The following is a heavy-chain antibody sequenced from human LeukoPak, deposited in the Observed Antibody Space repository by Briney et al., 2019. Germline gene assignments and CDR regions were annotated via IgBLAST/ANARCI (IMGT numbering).Heavy chain of an antibody. J-gene: IGHJ5*02. Sequence: SQTLSLTCAISGDSFSSNSVTWNWLRQSPSRGPEWLGRTYYRSTWYNDYAVSVRGRITVNPDTSKNQFSLHLNSVTPEDTAVYYCARRLTQYDCFDPWGQGILVTVSS. CDR3: ARRLTQYDCFDP. V-gene: IGHV6-1*01. CDR2: TYYRSTWYN. CDR1: GDSFSSNSVT. D-gene: IGHD2-2*01.